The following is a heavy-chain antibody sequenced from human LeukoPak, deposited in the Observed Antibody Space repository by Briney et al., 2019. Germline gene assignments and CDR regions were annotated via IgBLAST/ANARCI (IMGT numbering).Heavy chain of an antibody. V-gene: IGHV4-4*07. CDR1: YY. Sequence: YYXSWIRQPAGKGLEWIGRIYTSGNTNYNPSLKSRVTMSVDTSKNQFSLKLSSVTAADTAVYYCARLAGTDAFDVWGQGTMVTVSS. D-gene: IGHD6-19*01. CDR3: ARLAGTDAFDV. CDR2: IYTSGNT. J-gene: IGHJ3*01.